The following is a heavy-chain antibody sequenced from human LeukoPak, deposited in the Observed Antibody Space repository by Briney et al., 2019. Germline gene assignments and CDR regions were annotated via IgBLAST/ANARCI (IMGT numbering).Heavy chain of an antibody. V-gene: IGHV4-38-2*02. Sequence: SETLSLTCTVSGYSISSGYYWGWIRQPPGKGLEWIGSIYHSGSTYYNPSLKSRVTISVDTSKNQFSLKLSSVTAADTAVYYCARGYYYDSSGDAFDIWGQGTMVTVSP. CDR2: IYHSGST. CDR3: ARGYYYDSSGDAFDI. D-gene: IGHD3-22*01. J-gene: IGHJ3*02. CDR1: GYSISSGYY.